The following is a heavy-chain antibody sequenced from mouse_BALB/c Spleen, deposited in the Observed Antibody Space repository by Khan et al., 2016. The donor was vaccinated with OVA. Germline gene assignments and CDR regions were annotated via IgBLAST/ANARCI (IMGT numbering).Heavy chain of an antibody. CDR2: ISSTGST. Sequence: VQLQQSGPGLVKPSQSLSLTCTVTGYSITSEYAWNWIRQFPGNKLEWMGYISSTGSTSYNPYLKSRISITRDTSKNQFFLQLKSVTTEDTATYYCARALYYSYGDALDFWGRGTSVTVSS. V-gene: IGHV3-2*02. CDR1: GYSITSEYA. J-gene: IGHJ4*01. CDR3: ARALYYSYGDALDF. D-gene: IGHD2-14*01.